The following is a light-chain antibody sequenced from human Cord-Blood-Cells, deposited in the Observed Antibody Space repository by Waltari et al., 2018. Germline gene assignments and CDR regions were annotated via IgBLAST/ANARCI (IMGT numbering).Light chain of an antibody. Sequence: EIVLTQSPGTLSLSPGERATLSCRASQSVSSSYLAWYQQKPGQAPRLLIYGASSRAPGIPDSFSGTGSGTDFTLTISRLEPEDFAVYYCQQYGSSFTFGPGTKVDIK. J-gene: IGKJ3*01. V-gene: IGKV3-20*01. CDR3: QQYGSSFT. CDR1: QSVSSSY. CDR2: GAS.